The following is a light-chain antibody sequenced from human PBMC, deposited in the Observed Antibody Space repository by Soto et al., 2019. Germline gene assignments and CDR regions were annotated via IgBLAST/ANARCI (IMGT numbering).Light chain of an antibody. CDR1: QSVSSS. CDR3: QQSYSTPRT. J-gene: IGKJ1*01. CDR2: AAS. Sequence: DSQMNQSPSSLSASVGNRVTITCRASQSVSSSLNWYQQKPGKAPKLLICAASSLQSGVPSRFRGSGSGTDFTLTISSLPPEDFATYYCQQSYSTPRTFGQGTKVEIK. V-gene: IGKV1-39*01.